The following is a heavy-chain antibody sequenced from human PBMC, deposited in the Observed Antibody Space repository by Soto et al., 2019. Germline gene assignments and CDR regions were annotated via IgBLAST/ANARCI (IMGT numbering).Heavy chain of an antibody. CDR3: ARDDCSGGSCYRYKGDWFDP. CDR2: IYSGGST. D-gene: IGHD2-15*01. J-gene: IGHJ5*02. Sequence: GGSLRLSCAASGFTVSSNYISWVRQAPGKGLEWVSVIYSGGSTYYADSVKGRFTISRDNSKNTLYLQMNSLRAEDTAVYYCARDDCSGGSCYRYKGDWFDPWGQGTLVTVSS. CDR1: GFTVSSNY. V-gene: IGHV3-53*01.